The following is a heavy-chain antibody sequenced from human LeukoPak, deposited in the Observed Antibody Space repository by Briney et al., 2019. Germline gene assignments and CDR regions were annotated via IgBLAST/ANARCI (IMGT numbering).Heavy chain of an antibody. CDR2: ISSSSSYI. V-gene: IGHV3-21*01. J-gene: IGHJ3*02. D-gene: IGHD3-16*01. CDR3: AREGFVGNAFDI. CDR1: GFTFSSYS. Sequence: GGSLRLSCAASGFTFSSYSMNWVRQAPGKGLEWVSSISSSSSYIYYADSVKGRFTISRDNAKNSLYLQMNSLRAEDTAVYYCAREGFVGNAFDIWGQGTMVTLSS.